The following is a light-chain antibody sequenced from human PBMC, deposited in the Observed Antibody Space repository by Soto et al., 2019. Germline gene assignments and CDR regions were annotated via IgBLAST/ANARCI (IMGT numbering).Light chain of an antibody. CDR3: QQYYDFRT. V-gene: IGKV1-5*01. J-gene: IGKJ1*01. CDR1: QSISTW. Sequence: DIQMTQSPSTRSATVGDRVTITCRASQSISTWLAWYQQKPGKAPKLLIYDASSLEVGVPSRFSGSGSRTEFTLTISSLQPDDYGTYYCQQYYDFRTFGQGTKVDIK. CDR2: DAS.